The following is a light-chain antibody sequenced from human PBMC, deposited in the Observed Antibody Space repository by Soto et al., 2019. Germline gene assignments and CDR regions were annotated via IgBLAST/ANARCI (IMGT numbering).Light chain of an antibody. CDR2: DAS. V-gene: IGKV3-11*01. J-gene: IGKJ4*01. CDR1: QGVYTY. Sequence: EILIMQSQATLSVSPGERATLSCRASQGVYTYLAWYQQTNGQAPRLLIYDASNRDTGIPDRFSGNRSGTGFTLTISRLEPEDFEVYYCQQRSNWPLTFGGGTKVDIK. CDR3: QQRSNWPLT.